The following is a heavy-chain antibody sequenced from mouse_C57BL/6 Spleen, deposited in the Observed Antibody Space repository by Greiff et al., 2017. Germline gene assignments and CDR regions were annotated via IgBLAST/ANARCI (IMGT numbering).Heavy chain of an antibody. D-gene: IGHD1-1*01. CDR1: GYTFTDYY. CDR3: ARRMGNDGSNAMDY. J-gene: IGHJ4*01. V-gene: IGHV1-26*01. Sequence: VQLQQSGPELVKPGASVKISCKASGYTFTDYYMNWVKQSHGKSLEWIGDINPNNGGTNYNQKFKGKATLTVDKSSSTAYMELRSLTSEDSAVYYCARRMGNDGSNAMDYWGQGTSVTVSS. CDR2: INPNNGGT.